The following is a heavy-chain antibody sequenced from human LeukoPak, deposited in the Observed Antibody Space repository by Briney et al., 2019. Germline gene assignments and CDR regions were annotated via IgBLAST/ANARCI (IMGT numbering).Heavy chain of an antibody. J-gene: IGHJ5*02. Sequence: PSETLSLTWTVSGGSISSSSYYWGWIRLPPGKGLEWIGSIYYSGSTYYNPSLKSRVTISVDTSKNQFSLKLSSVTAADTAVYYCARLVDFWSGSVRFDPWGQGTLVTVSS. CDR3: ARLVDFWSGSVRFDP. CDR1: GGSISSSSYY. D-gene: IGHD3-3*01. CDR2: IYYSGST. V-gene: IGHV4-39*01.